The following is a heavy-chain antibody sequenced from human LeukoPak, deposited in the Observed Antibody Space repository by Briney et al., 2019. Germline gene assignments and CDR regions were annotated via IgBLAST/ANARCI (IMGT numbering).Heavy chain of an antibody. CDR2: INHSGST. CDR3: ARGLRRSQRDYYYYYGMDV. V-gene: IGHV4-34*01. D-gene: IGHD3-10*01. Sequence: SETLSLTSAVYGGSFSGYYWSWIRQPPGKGLEWIGEINHSGSTNYNPSLKSRVTISVDTSKNQFSLKLSSVTAADTAVYYCARGLRRSQRDYYYYYGMDVWGQGTTVTVSS. CDR1: GGSFSGYY. J-gene: IGHJ6*02.